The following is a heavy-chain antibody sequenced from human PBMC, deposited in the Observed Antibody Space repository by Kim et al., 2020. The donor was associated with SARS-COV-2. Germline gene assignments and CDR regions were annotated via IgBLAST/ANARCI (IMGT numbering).Heavy chain of an antibody. J-gene: IGHJ4*02. CDR3: AKDREGPTHSGGLVSL. V-gene: IGHV3-23*01. CDR2: ISGSGGST. CDR1: GFTFSSYA. D-gene: IGHD5-12*01. Sequence: GGSLRLSCAASGFTFSSYAMSWVRQAPGKGLEWVSGISGSGGSTYYADSVKGRFTISRDNSKNTLYLQMNSLRAEDTAPYYCAKDREGPTHSGGLVSLWGQGTLVTVSS.